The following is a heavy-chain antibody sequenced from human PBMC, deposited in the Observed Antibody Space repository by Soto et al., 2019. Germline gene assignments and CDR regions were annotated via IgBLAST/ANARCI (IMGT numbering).Heavy chain of an antibody. J-gene: IGHJ4*02. Sequence: GGSLRLSCAASGFTFSSYAMHWVRQAPGKGLEWVAVISYDGSNKYYADSVKGRFTISRDNSKNTLYLQMNSLRAEDTAVYYCARETPTPNKWLQLGGSYFDYWGQGTLVTVSS. CDR3: ARETPTPNKWLQLGGSYFDY. V-gene: IGHV3-30-3*01. CDR2: ISYDGSNK. CDR1: GFTFSSYA. D-gene: IGHD5-12*01.